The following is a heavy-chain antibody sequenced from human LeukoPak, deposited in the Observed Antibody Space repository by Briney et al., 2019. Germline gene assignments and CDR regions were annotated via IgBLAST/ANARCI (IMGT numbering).Heavy chain of an antibody. CDR3: ARDRQRNYYDSSGPLRTFDI. J-gene: IGHJ3*02. D-gene: IGHD3-22*01. CDR1: GYTFTSYY. CDR2: INPSGGST. V-gene: IGHV1-46*01. Sequence: SLKGYCKASGYTFTSYYMHCVRQAPGQLLERMGIINPSGGSTSYAQKFQGRVTMTRDTSTGTVYMELSSLRSEDTAVYYCARDRQRNYYDSSGPLRTFDIWGQGTMVTVSS.